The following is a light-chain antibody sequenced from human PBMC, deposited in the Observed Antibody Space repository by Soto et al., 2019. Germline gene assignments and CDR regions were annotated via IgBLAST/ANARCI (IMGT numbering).Light chain of an antibody. CDR1: SSDIGGYDF. CDR3: SSYAGSNNLG. Sequence: QSALTQPPSASGSPGQSVTISCTGSSSDIGGYDFVSWYQQHPGKAPKLMIFEVTKRPSGVPDRFSGSKSGNTASLTFSGLQADDEADYYCSSYAGSNNLGFGGGTKLTVL. J-gene: IGLJ2*01. V-gene: IGLV2-8*01. CDR2: EVT.